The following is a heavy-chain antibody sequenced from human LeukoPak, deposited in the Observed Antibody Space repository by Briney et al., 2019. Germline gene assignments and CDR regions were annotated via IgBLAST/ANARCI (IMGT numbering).Heavy chain of an antibody. D-gene: IGHD1-26*01. CDR2: INQDGSEK. Sequence: GGSLRLSCAASGFKFNDYPMSWVRQAPGKGLEWVANINQDGSEKIYVDSVKGRFTISRDDAENSLYLQMNSLRVEDTAVYYCTRVRSGSYSHWFESWGQGTLVTVSS. CDR3: TRVRSGSYSHWFES. CDR1: GFKFNDYP. V-gene: IGHV3-7*01. J-gene: IGHJ5*01.